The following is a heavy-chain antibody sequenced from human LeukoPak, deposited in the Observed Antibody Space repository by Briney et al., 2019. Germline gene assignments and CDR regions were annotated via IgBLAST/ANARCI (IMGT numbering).Heavy chain of an antibody. CDR1: GFTFSNYA. D-gene: IGHD5-12*01. V-gene: IGHV3-23*01. CDR2: ISGSGGTT. Sequence: PGGSLRLSCAASGFTFSNYAMSWVRQAPGKGLEWVSAISGSGGTTYYADSVRGRFSISRDNAKNSLYLQMNSLRAEDTAVYYCARGGSIDPWGQGTLVTVSS. J-gene: IGHJ5*02. CDR3: ARGGSIDP.